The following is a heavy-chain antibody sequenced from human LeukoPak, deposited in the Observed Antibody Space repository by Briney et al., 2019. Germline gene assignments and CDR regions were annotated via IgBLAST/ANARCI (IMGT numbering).Heavy chain of an antibody. D-gene: IGHD1-14*01. V-gene: IGHV3-11*01. CDR3: ARDTNNGLDV. CDR1: GFTFSDYY. CDR2: ISSSGRLM. J-gene: IGHJ6*02. Sequence: RSGGSLRLSCAASGFTFSDYYINWIRQAPVKGLEWVSHISSSGRLMQYADSVKGRFTITRDNAQNFMSLQMNSLKPEDTAVYYCARDTNNGLDVWGRGTTVTVSS.